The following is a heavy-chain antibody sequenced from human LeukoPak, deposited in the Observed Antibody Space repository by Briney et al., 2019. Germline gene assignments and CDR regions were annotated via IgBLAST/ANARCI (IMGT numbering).Heavy chain of an antibody. J-gene: IGHJ6*02. Sequence: ASVKVSCKASGGTVSSYAISCVRQAPGQGLEWMGRIIPILGIANYAQKFQGRVTITADKSTSTAYMELSSLRSEDTAVYYGAGDYSRRPRNYYYYGMDVWGQGTTVTVSS. CDR3: AGDYSRRPRNYYYYGMDV. CDR1: GGTVSSYA. CDR2: IIPILGIA. D-gene: IGHD6-13*01. V-gene: IGHV1-69*04.